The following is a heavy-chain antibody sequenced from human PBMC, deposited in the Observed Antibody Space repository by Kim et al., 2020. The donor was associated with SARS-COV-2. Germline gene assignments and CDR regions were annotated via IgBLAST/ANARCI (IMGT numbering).Heavy chain of an antibody. CDR2: ISGSGGST. V-gene: IGHV3-23*01. CDR1: GLTFSSYA. CDR3: AKDGARYYGSGSYYGWFDP. J-gene: IGHJ5*02. D-gene: IGHD3-10*01. Sequence: GGSLRLSCAASGLTFSSYAMSWVRQAPGKGLEWVSAISGSGGSTYYADSVKGRFTISRHNSKNTLYLQMNSLRAEDTAVYYCAKDGARYYGSGSYYGWFDPWGQGTLVTVSS.